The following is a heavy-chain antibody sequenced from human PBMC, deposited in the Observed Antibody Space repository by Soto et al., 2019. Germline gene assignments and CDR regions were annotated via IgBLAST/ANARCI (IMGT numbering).Heavy chain of an antibody. CDR2: IYATGTT. Sequence: SETLWLTSPVSDCYIIGFYASWLRSPAGKGLEWIGRIYATGTTDYNPSLKSRVMMSVDAPKKQFSLKLRSVTAADTAVYYCVRDGTKTLRDWFDPWGQGISVTLSS. CDR3: VRDGTKTLRDWFDP. D-gene: IGHD1-1*01. J-gene: IGHJ5*02. V-gene: IGHV4-4*07. CDR1: DCYIIGFY.